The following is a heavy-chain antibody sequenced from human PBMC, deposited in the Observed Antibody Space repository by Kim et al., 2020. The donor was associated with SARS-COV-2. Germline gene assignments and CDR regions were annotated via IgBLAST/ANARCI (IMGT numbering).Heavy chain of an antibody. J-gene: IGHJ4*02. CDR1: GDSISNTGVS. D-gene: IGHD4-17*01. V-gene: IGHV6-1*01. CDR3: ARGQRGVTVALFEY. CDR2: TYYRSKWYE. Sequence: SQTLSLTCAISGDSISNTGVSWNWIRQSPSRGLEWLGRTYYRSKWYEDSAVSVKSRIAVNPDTSKNQFSLRLNSVTPDDTAVYYCARGQRGVTVALFEYWGQGILVTVPS.